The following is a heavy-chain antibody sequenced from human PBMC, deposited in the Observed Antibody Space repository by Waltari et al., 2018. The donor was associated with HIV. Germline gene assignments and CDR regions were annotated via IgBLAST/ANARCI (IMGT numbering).Heavy chain of an antibody. CDR2: ISRTGSAT. J-gene: IGHJ4*02. D-gene: IGHD1-1*01. Sequence: EVRFVESGGGLVRPGGSLRLSCTTSSFNFDLYSMTWVRQAPGRGLEWVSSISRTGSATYYADVVKGRFTVSRENSMDMLSLHITSLRVDDTAVYYCVTSGYNFVEYGHRLDFWGRGVLVTIS. CDR1: SFNFDLYS. V-gene: IGHV3-23*04. CDR3: VTSGYNFVEYGHRLDF.